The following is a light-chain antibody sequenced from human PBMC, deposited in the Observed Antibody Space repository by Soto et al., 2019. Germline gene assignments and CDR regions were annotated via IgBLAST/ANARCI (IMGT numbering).Light chain of an antibody. CDR3: MQALQTPT. V-gene: IGKV2-28*01. J-gene: IGKJ1*01. CDR2: LGS. CDR1: QSLLHSNGYNY. Sequence: DIVMSQSPLSLRVTPGEPASIACRSGQSLLHSNGYNYLDWYLQKPGQSPQLLIYLGSNRSSGVPDRFSGSGSGTDFTLKISRVEAEDFGVYYCMQALQTPTFGQGTKVDIK.